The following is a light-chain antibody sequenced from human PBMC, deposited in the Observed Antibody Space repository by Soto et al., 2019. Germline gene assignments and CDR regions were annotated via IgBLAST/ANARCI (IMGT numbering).Light chain of an antibody. CDR3: QQYGNSLPWT. CDR1: QSVSLS. CDR2: ATS. J-gene: IGKJ1*01. V-gene: IGKV3-20*01. Sequence: EIVLTQSPATLSLSPGARAPLSCRASQSVSLSLAWYQQKPGQAPRPLLYATSSRATDVPDRFSGSGSGTDFTLTISRLEPEDFAVYYCQQYGNSLPWTFGQGTKVDI.